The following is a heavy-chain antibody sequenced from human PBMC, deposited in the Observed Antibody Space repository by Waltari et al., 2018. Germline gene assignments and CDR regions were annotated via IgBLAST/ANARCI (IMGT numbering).Heavy chain of an antibody. CDR3: ARDTVQGAAGPFGY. D-gene: IGHD6-13*01. CDR2: INPSAGNT. CDR1: GHTCTSYL. Sequence: QVQLVQSGADVKKPGASVTVSCTVSGHTCTSYLLHWVRQAPGQGLDYMGVINPSAGNTYYAQKFQGRVSMTRDTSTNTVYMELTSLTSEDTAVYFCARDTVQGAAGPFGYWGQGTLVTVSS. J-gene: IGHJ4*02. V-gene: IGHV1-46*01.